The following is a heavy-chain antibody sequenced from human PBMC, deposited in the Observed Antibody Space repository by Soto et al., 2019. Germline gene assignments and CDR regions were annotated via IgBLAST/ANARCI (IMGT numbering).Heavy chain of an antibody. CDR1: GFTFSSYS. CDR2: LHSDGSTT. V-gene: IGHV3-74*03. CDR3: ARELPTTIRGGYYYSYGMDV. Sequence: EVQLVESGGGLVKPGGSLRLSCAASGFTFSSYSLNWVRQAPGKGLEWVSRLHSDGSTTTYAGSVKGRFTISRDNAKNTLYLQMNSLRAEDTAVYYCARELPTTIRGGYYYSYGMDVWGQGATVTVSS. D-gene: IGHD2-2*02. J-gene: IGHJ6*02.